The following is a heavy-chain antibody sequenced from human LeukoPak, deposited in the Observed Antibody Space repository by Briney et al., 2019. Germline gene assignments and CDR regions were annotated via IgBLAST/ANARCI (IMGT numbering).Heavy chain of an antibody. CDR1: GFTFSDYY. V-gene: IGHV3-11*06. D-gene: IGHD3-10*01. Sequence: PGGSLRLSCAASGFTFSDYYMSWIRQAPGKGLEWLSYIDGSSSRTNYADSVKGRFTISRDNVKNSLYLHMNSLRAEDTAVYYCARDSYGSGSFDIWGQGTMVTVSA. J-gene: IGHJ3*02. CDR2: IDGSSSRT. CDR3: ARDSYGSGSFDI.